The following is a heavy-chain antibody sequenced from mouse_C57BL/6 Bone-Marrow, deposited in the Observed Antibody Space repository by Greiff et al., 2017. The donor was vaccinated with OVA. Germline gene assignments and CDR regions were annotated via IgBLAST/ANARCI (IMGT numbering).Heavy chain of an antibody. D-gene: IGHD1-1*01. CDR1: GYTFTSYW. CDR3: ARSPYGSSYVGWYFDV. Sequence: QVQLQQPGAELVKPGASVKMSCKASGYTFTSYWITWVKQRPGQGLEWIGDIYPGSGSTNYNEKFKSKATLTVDTSSNTAYMQLSSLTSEDSAVYYCARSPYGSSYVGWYFDVWGTGTTVTVSS. J-gene: IGHJ1*03. V-gene: IGHV1-55*01. CDR2: IYPGSGST.